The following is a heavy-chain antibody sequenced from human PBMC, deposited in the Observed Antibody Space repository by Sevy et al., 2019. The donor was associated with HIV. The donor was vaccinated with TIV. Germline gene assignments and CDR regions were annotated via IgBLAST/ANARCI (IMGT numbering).Heavy chain of an antibody. CDR3: ARQGLAVACANDAFDI. Sequence: GEFLKISCKGSGYSFTSYWIGWVRQMPGKGLEWMGIIYPGDSDTRYSPSFKGQVTISADKSISTAYLQWSSLKASDTAMYYCARQGLAVACANDAFDIWGQGTMVTVSS. V-gene: IGHV5-51*01. J-gene: IGHJ3*02. D-gene: IGHD6-19*01. CDR2: IYPGDSDT. CDR1: GYSFTSYW.